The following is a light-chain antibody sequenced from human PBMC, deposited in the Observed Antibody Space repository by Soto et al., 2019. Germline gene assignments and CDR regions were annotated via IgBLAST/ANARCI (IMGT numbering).Light chain of an antibody. CDR2: SAS. V-gene: IGKV1-39*01. CDR1: QSISTF. J-gene: IGKJ5*01. Sequence: DIQMTQSPSSLSASVGDRVTITCRASQSISTFLHWYQQKPGKAPKLLIYSASSLQSGVPSRFSGSGSGTDFTLTISSLQPEGFATYYCQQSYNTPPLTFGQGTRLEIK. CDR3: QQSYNTPPLT.